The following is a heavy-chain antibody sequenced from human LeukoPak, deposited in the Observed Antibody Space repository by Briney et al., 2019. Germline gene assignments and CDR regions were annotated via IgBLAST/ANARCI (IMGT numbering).Heavy chain of an antibody. CDR1: GYTFTGYY. D-gene: IGHD6-13*01. J-gene: IGHJ5*02. CDR2: MNPNSGNT. Sequence: GASVKVSCKASGYTFTGYYMHWVRQATGLGLEWMGWMNPNSGNTGYAQKFQGRVTMTRNTSISTAYMELSSLRSEDTAVYYCARKNVAAAGRNWFDPWGQGTLVTVSS. V-gene: IGHV1-8*02. CDR3: ARKNVAAAGRNWFDP.